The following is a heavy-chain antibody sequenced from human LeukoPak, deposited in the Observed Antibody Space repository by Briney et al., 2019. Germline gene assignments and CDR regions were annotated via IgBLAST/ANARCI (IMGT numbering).Heavy chain of an antibody. Sequence: GESLKISCKASGYSFTNYWIGWVRQMPGKGLEWMGIIYPGDSDTRYSPSFQGQVTISADKSISTTYLQWSSLKASDTAMYYCARRLGSSAWDGYFDYWGHGTLVTVSS. D-gene: IGHD6-25*01. CDR1: GYSFTNYW. V-gene: IGHV5-51*01. CDR2: IYPGDSDT. J-gene: IGHJ4*01. CDR3: ARRLGSSAWDGYFDY.